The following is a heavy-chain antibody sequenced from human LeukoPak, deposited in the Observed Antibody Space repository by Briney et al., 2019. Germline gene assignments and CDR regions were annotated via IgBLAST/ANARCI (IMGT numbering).Heavy chain of an antibody. J-gene: IGHJ4*02. CDR2: IIPILGIA. CDR1: GGTFSSYA. Sequence: SVKVSCKASGGTFSSYAISWVRQAPGQGLEWMGRIIPILGIANYAQKFQGRVTITADKSTSTAYMELSSLRSEDTAVYYCAKDRPTWPIDYWGQGTLVTVSS. CDR3: AKDRPTWPIDY. V-gene: IGHV1-69*04. D-gene: IGHD5-12*01.